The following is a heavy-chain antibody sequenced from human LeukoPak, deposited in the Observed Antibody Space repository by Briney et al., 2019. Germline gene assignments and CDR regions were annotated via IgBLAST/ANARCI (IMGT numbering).Heavy chain of an antibody. CDR1: GFTFSTYA. J-gene: IGHJ4*02. Sequence: GGSLRLSCAASGFTFSTYAMHWVRQAPGKGLEWVALISYDGSNKHYADSVKGRFTISRDNSKNTLYLQMNSLRAEDTAVYYCARANPREYGGNADYFDYWGQGTLVTVSS. CDR3: ARANPREYGGNADYFDY. V-gene: IGHV3-30-3*01. CDR2: ISYDGSNK. D-gene: IGHD4-23*01.